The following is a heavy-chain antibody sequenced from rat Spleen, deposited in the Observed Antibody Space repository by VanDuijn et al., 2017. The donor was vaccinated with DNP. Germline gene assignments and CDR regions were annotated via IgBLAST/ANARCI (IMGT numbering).Heavy chain of an antibody. J-gene: IGHJ2*01. V-gene: IGHV5-27*01. CDR2: ITNSGGST. CDR3: TTLTVGNY. Sequence: EVQLVESGGGLVQPGRSLKLSCAASGFTFSNYGMAWVRQAPTKGLEWVASITNSGGSTYYRDSVKGRFTISRDNAKSTLYLQMDSLRSEDTATYYCTTLTVGNYWGQGVMFTVSS. CDR1: GFTFSNYG. D-gene: IGHD5-1*01.